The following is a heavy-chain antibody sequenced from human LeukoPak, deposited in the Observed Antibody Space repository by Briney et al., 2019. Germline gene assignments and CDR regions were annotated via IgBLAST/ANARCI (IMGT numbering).Heavy chain of an antibody. CDR3: AREEVAAAVIGVLDY. J-gene: IGHJ4*02. CDR2: IYHSGST. D-gene: IGHD6-13*01. CDR1: GYSISSGYY. Sequence: SETLSLTCTVSGYSISSGYYWGWVRQPPGKGLEWIGSIYHSGSTYYNPSLKSRVTISVDTSKNQFSLKLRSVTAADTAVYYCAREEVAAAVIGVLDYWGQGTLVTVSS. V-gene: IGHV4-38-2*02.